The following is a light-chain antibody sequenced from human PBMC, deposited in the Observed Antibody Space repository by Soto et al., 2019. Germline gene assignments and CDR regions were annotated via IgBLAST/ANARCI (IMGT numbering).Light chain of an antibody. V-gene: IGLV2-14*03. CDR1: SSDVGGYNY. Sequence: QSALTQPASVSGSPGQSITISCTGTSSDVGGYNYVSWYQHHPGKAPKLMIFDVRNRPSGGSNRFSGSKSGNTASLTISGLQPEDEADYYCSSYTTSNTRQIVFGTGTKVTVL. J-gene: IGLJ1*01. CDR3: SSYTTSNTRQIV. CDR2: DVR.